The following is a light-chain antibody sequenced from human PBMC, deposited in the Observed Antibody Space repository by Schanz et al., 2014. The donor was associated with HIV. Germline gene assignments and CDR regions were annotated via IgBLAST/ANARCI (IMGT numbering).Light chain of an antibody. V-gene: IGKV3D-15*02. Sequence: EIVMTQSPATLSVSPGERATLSCRASQTVSSNLAWYQQKPGQAPRLLIYDASNRATGIPARFSGSGSGTDFTLTISSLEPEDFAVYYCQQYGSSPLFGQGTRLEIK. J-gene: IGKJ5*01. CDR1: QTVSSN. CDR2: DAS. CDR3: QQYGSSPL.